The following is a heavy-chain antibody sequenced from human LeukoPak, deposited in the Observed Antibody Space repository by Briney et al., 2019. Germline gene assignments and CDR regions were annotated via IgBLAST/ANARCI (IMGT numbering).Heavy chain of an antibody. D-gene: IGHD3-22*01. J-gene: IGHJ4*02. CDR1: GFSFSTST. V-gene: IGHV3-30*07. Sequence: PGGSLRLSCAASGFSFSTSTMHWVRQAPGKGPEWVAVMSYDDGSNKYYADSVKGRFAISRDNSNTTVYLHMHSLSVEDTAIYYCAARSRKTMIVIGWGQGTLVTVSS. CDR3: AARSRKTMIVIG. CDR2: MSYDDGSNK.